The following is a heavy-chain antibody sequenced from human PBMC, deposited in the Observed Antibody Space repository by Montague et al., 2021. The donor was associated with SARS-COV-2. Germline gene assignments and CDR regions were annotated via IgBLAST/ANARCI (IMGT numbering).Heavy chain of an antibody. Sequence: SETLSLTCTGSGGSNSSYDWSWTRQPPGKGLEWIGYIYYSGSTNYNPSLKSRVTISVDTSKNQFSLKLSSVTAADTAVYYCARAIGSMYSSGWYYYYYGMDVWGQGTTVTVSS. V-gene: IGHV4-59*01. CDR2: IYYSGST. D-gene: IGHD6-19*01. CDR3: ARAIGSMYSSGWYYYYYGMDV. J-gene: IGHJ6*02. CDR1: GGSNSSYD.